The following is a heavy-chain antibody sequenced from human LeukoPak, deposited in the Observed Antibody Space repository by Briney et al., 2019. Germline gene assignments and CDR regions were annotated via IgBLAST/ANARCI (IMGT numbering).Heavy chain of an antibody. D-gene: IGHD2-2*01. CDR1: GGSFSGYY. CDR3: ASYCSSTSCYDMDV. Sequence: AETLSLTCAVYGGSFSGYYWSWIRQPPGKGLEWIGEINHSGSTNYNPSLKSRVTISVDTSKNQFSLKLSSVTAADTAVYYCASYCSSTSCYDMDVWGKGTTVTVSS. J-gene: IGHJ6*03. V-gene: IGHV4-34*01. CDR2: INHSGST.